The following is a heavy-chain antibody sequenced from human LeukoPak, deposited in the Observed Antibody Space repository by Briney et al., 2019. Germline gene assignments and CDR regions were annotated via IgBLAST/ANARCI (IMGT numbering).Heavy chain of an antibody. J-gene: IGHJ3*02. V-gene: IGHV3-11*04. CDR1: GFTFSDYF. CDR2: ISSSGGTT. D-gene: IGHD3-16*01. CDR3: TKERGPPGAFHI. Sequence: GGSLRLSCAASGFTFSDYFMSWIRQAPGKGLEWLSYISSSGGTTDYADSVKGRFTISRDNAKDSLYLQLSSLRAEDTAVYYCTKERGPPGAFHIWGQGTMVTVSS.